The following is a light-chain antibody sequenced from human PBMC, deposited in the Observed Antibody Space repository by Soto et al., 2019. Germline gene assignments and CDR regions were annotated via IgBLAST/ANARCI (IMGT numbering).Light chain of an antibody. J-gene: IGLJ2*01. V-gene: IGLV2-23*01. Sequence: QSVLTQPASVSGSPGQSITISCTGTSSDVGSYNLVSWYQQHPGKAPKLMMYEGSKRPSGVSNRFSGSKSGNTASLTISGLQAEDEADYYCCSDAGSVVVGGGTKLTVL. CDR2: EGS. CDR3: CSDAGSVV. CDR1: SSDVGSYNL.